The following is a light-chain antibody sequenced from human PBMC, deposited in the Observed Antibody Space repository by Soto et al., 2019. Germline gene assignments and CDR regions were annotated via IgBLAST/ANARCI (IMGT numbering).Light chain of an antibody. J-gene: IGLJ2*01. Sequence: QTVVTQPPSVSGAPGQRVTISYTGSSSNIGAGYDVHWYQQLPGTAPKLLIYGNSNRPSGVPDRFSGSKSGTSASLAITGLQAEDEADYYCQSYDSSLSVVFGGGTKLTVL. V-gene: IGLV1-40*01. CDR2: GNS. CDR1: SSNIGAGYD. CDR3: QSYDSSLSVV.